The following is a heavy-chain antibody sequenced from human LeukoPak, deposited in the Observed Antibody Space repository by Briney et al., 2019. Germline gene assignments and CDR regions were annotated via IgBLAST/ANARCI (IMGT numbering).Heavy chain of an antibody. CDR1: GYTFTGFY. D-gene: IGHD5-12*01. V-gene: IGHV1-2*02. CDR2: INPNSGGT. J-gene: IGHJ4*02. CDR3: ARDWFVDSGDDPFPFDY. Sequence: ASVKVSCKASGYTFTGFYIHWVRQAPGQGLEWMGWINPNSGGTDYAQKFQGRVTMTRDTSISTAYMELSRLTSDDTAIYYCARDWFVDSGDDPFPFDYWGQGTLVSVSS.